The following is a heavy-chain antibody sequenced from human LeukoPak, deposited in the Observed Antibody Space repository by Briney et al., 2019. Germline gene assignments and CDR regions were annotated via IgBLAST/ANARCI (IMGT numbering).Heavy chain of an antibody. Sequence: GGSMRLSCAASGFTFASYWMSWVRQASGKGLEWVGRIRSNADNYATVYAASVKGRFTISRDDSKKTAYLQMNSLKTEDTAVYYCSRHKSCGITMIRGVRDYSYMDVWGKGTTVTVSS. CDR2: IRSNADNYAT. CDR1: GFTFASYW. J-gene: IGHJ6*03. CDR3: SRHKSCGITMIRGVRDYSYMDV. V-gene: IGHV3-73*01. D-gene: IGHD3-10*01.